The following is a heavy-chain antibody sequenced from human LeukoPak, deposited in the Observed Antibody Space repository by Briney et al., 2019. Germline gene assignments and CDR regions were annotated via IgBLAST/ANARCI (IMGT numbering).Heavy chain of an antibody. D-gene: IGHD6-13*01. CDR1: GFTFSSYS. CDR3: ARVHAAAGDY. CDR2: ISSTSTYI. Sequence: PGGSLRLSCAASGFTFSSYSMNWVRQAPGKGLEWVSSISSTSTYIYYADSVKGRLTISRDNAKNSLYLQMNSLRAEDTAVYYCARVHAAAGDYWGQGTLVTVSS. J-gene: IGHJ4*02. V-gene: IGHV3-21*01.